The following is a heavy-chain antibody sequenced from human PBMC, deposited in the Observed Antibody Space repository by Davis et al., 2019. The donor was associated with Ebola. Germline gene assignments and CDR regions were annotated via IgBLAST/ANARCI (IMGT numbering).Heavy chain of an antibody. CDR2: INPNSGGT. V-gene: IGHV1-2*04. J-gene: IGHJ4*02. Sequence: AASVKVSCKASGYTFTGYYMHWVRQAPGQGLEWMGWINPNSGGTNYAQKFQGWVTMTRDTSISTAYMELSSLRSEDTAVYYCARGLGYCSGGSCYSGSFDYWGQGTLVTVSS. CDR1: GYTFTGYY. CDR3: ARGLGYCSGGSCYSGSFDY. D-gene: IGHD2-15*01.